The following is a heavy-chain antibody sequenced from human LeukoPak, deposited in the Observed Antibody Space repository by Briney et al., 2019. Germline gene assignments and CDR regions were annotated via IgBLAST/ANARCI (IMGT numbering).Heavy chain of an antibody. CDR2: IYSGGNT. V-gene: IGHV3-66*04. CDR1: GFTFSSYA. J-gene: IGHJ3*02. Sequence: GESLRLSCAASGFTFSSYAMSWVRQAPGKGLEWVSIIYSGGNTYYADSVKGRFTISRDNSKNTMYLQMNSLRADDTAVYYCARQLAGTFNIWGQGTMVTVSS. CDR3: ARQLAGTFNI.